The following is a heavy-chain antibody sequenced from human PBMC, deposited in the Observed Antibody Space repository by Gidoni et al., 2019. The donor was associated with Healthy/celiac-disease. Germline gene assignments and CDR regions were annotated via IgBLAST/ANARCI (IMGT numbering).Heavy chain of an antibody. Sequence: QVTLKESGPVLVQPTETLTLTCTVSGFSLSNARMGVSWIRQPPGKALECIAHIFSNDEKSYSTSLKSRLTISKETSKSQVVLTMTNMDPVETATYYCARLDSSGWPGDWGQGTLVTVSS. V-gene: IGHV2-26*01. CDR1: GFSLSNARMG. CDR2: IFSNDEK. D-gene: IGHD6-19*01. J-gene: IGHJ4*02. CDR3: ARLDSSGWPGD.